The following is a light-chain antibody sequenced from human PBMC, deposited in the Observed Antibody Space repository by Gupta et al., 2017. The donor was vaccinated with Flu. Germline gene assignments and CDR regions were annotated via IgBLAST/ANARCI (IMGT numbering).Light chain of an antibody. CDR1: NSNIGINY. V-gene: IGLV1-47*01. CDR3: AAWDDSLSGVV. Sequence: QSVLTHPPSASGTPAQRVTISCSGGNSNIGINYVYWYQQLPGAAPKLLIYRSNQRPSGVPDRFSGSKSGTSASLAISGLRSEDEADYYCAAWDDSLSGVVFGGGTKLTVL. J-gene: IGLJ2*01. CDR2: RSN.